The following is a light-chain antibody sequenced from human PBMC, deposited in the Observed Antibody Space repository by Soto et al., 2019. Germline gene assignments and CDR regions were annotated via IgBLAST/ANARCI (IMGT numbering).Light chain of an antibody. CDR1: SSDIGSSNY. J-gene: IGLJ3*02. V-gene: IGLV2-14*03. CDR2: DVS. CDR3: SSYGASSTL. Sequence: QSALTQPASLSGSPGQSITISCTGTSSDIGSSNYVSWYQQHPGKAPKLMIFDVSYRPSAISDRFSGSKSGNTASLTISGLQPEDEADYYCSSYGASSTLFGGGTKLTVL.